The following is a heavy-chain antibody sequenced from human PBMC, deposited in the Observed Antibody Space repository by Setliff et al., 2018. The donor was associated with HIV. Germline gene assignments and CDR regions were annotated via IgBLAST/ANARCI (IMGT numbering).Heavy chain of an antibody. V-gene: IGHV1-2*06. CDR3: ATKVHCTNGVCLDAFDT. CDR2: INPNSGGT. J-gene: IGHJ3*02. CDR1: GYTFTGYF. D-gene: IGHD2-8*01. Sequence: ASVKVSCKASGYTFTGYFIHWVRQAPGQGLEWMGRINPNSGGTNYAQKFQGRVTMTRDTSISTAHMEPSRLRSDDTAVYYCATKVHCTNGVCLDAFDTWGQGTMVTVSS.